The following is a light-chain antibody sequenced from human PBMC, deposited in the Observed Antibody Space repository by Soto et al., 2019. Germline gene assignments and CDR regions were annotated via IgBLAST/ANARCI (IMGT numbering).Light chain of an antibody. Sequence: DIQMTQSPSSLSASVGDRVTITCRASQSISSYLNWYQQKPGKAPKLLIYAASSLESGVPSRFSGSGSGTYFTLTISSLQPEDFAPYYCQQSYSTLLTFGGGTKVEIK. J-gene: IGKJ4*01. CDR1: QSISSY. V-gene: IGKV1-39*01. CDR3: QQSYSTLLT. CDR2: AAS.